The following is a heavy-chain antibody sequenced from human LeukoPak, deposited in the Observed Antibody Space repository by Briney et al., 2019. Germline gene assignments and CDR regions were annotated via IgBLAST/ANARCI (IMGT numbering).Heavy chain of an antibody. CDR2: ISGSGGST. CDR3: AKQRGTLPNYFDY. J-gene: IGHJ4*02. V-gene: IGHV3-23*01. Sequence: GESLRLSCAASGFTFSTYSMNWVRQAPGKGLEWVSAISGSGGSTYYADSVKGRFTISRDNSKNTLYLQMNSLRAEDTAVYYCAKQRGTLPNYFDYWGQGTLVTVSS. D-gene: IGHD6-25*01. CDR1: GFTFSTYS.